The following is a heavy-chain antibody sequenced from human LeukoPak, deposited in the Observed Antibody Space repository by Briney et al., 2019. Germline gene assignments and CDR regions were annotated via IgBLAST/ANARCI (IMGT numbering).Heavy chain of an antibody. CDR3: ARGVTAVAGSYYFDY. V-gene: IGHV4-4*02. J-gene: IGHJ4*02. CDR1: GGSISSSNW. CDR2: IYHSGST. Sequence: PSGTLSLTCAVSGGSISSSNWWSWVRQPPGKGLEWIGEIYHSGSTNYNPSLKSRVTISVDKSKNQFSLKLSSVTAADTAVYYCARGVTAVAGSYYFDYWGQGTLVTVSS. D-gene: IGHD6-19*01.